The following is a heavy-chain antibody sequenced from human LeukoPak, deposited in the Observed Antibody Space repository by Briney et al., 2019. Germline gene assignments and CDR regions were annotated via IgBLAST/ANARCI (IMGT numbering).Heavy chain of an antibody. CDR3: ARVEYYYDSSGYYPDAFDI. CDR1: GYTFTNYY. J-gene: IGHJ3*02. Sequence: GASVKVSCKAPGYTFTNYYMHWVRQAPGQGLEWMGIINPSGRSTTYVQQFQGRVTMTRDMSTSTVYMELSSLRSEDTAVYYCARVEYYYDSSGYYPDAFDIWGQGTMVTVSS. D-gene: IGHD3-22*01. CDR2: INPSGRST. V-gene: IGHV1-46*01.